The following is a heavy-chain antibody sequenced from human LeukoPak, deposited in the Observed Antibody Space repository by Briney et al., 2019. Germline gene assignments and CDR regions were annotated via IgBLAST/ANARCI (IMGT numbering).Heavy chain of an antibody. Sequence: GGSLRLSCTASGFTFSDYEMNWVCQAPGKGLGWVSYISSSGKTIFYGDSLKGRFTISRDNARNSLYLQMNSLTVGDTAVYYCATDRDSSRQKRFDYWGQGTLVTVSS. D-gene: IGHD6-13*01. CDR1: GFTFSDYE. J-gene: IGHJ4*02. CDR2: ISSSGKTI. CDR3: ATDRDSSRQKRFDY. V-gene: IGHV3-48*03.